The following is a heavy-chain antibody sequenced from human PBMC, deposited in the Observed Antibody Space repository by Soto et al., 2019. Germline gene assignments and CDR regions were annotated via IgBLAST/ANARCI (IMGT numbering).Heavy chain of an antibody. Sequence: ASVKVSCKASGYTFTSYDINWVRQATGQGLEWMGWMNPNSGNTGYAQKFQGRVTMTRNTSISTAYMELSSLRSEDTAVYYCARVAGRRWEWLFLGDDYYYYMDVWGKGTTVTVSS. D-gene: IGHD3-3*01. CDR3: ARVAGRRWEWLFLGDDYYYYMDV. J-gene: IGHJ6*03. CDR2: MNPNSGNT. CDR1: GYTFTSYD. V-gene: IGHV1-8*01.